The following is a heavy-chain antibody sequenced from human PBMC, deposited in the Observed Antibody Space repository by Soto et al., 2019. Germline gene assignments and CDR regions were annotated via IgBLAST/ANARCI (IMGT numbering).Heavy chain of an antibody. CDR2: ISSDGSNQ. V-gene: IGHV3-30-3*01. D-gene: IGHD3-10*01. CDR1: GFTFTR. J-gene: IGHJ4*02. Sequence: QVQLVESGGGVVQPGRSLRLSCAASGFTFTRHGVRQAPGKGLEWVALISSDGSNQYYADSVKGRFTISRDDSKNTLYLQLNSLGPEDTAVYYCARGPGFAFDYWGQGTLVTVSS. CDR3: ARGPGFAFDY.